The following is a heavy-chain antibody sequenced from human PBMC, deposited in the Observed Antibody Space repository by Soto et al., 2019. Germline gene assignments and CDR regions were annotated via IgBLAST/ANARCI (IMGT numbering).Heavy chain of an antibody. D-gene: IGHD3-16*01. CDR2: ISPYTGNT. CDR1: GYIFVNYG. V-gene: IGHV1-18*01. Sequence: QVQLVQSGDEVKKPGASLKVSCKASGYIFVNYGIAWVRQAPRQGLEWMGWISPYTGNTHSASKVQGRLTMTTDTSTSTAYMDLGSLTSDDTAVYYCVMVDNYVTPTPQYVCGQGTTVTVSS. CDR3: VMVDNYVTPTPQYV. J-gene: IGHJ6*02.